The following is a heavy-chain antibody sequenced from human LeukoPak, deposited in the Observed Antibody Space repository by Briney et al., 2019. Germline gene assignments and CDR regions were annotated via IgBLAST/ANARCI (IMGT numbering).Heavy chain of an antibody. D-gene: IGHD6-19*01. V-gene: IGHV3-48*03. CDR3: VKDQREAYSSGWSRDFDY. CDR1: GFTFSSYE. CDR2: ISSSGSTI. J-gene: IGHJ4*02. Sequence: GGSLRLSCAASGFTFSSYEMNWVRQAPGKGLEWVSYISSSGSTIYYADSVKGRFTISRDNAKNSMYLQLNSLRAEDTAVYYCVKDQREAYSSGWSRDFDYWGQGTLVTVSS.